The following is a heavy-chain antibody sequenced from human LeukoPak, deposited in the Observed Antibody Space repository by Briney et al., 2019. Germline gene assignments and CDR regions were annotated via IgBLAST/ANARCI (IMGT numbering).Heavy chain of an antibody. Sequence: GGSLRLSCAASGFTFRSYGMRWVRPAPGKGLEWVSGVSSSGGTTYYADSVKGRFTNSRDNAKNTSYLQMNRLRAEDTAVYYCAKEGYCSSTSCYYFDYWGQGTLVTVSS. CDR1: GFTFRSYG. J-gene: IGHJ4*02. D-gene: IGHD2-2*01. V-gene: IGHV3-23*01. CDR2: VSSSGGTT. CDR3: AKEGYCSSTSCYYFDY.